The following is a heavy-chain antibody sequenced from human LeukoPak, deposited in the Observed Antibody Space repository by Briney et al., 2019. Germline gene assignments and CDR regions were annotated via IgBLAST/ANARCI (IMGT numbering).Heavy chain of an antibody. CDR3: AREREDSSSSHYYYYMDV. Sequence: ASVKFSCKASGYTFTSYGISWVRQAPGQGLEWMGWISAYDGNTNYAQKLQGRVTMTTDTSTSTAYMELRSLRSDDTAVYYCAREREDSSSSHYYYYMDVWGKGTTVTVSS. J-gene: IGHJ6*03. D-gene: IGHD6-6*01. CDR2: ISAYDGNT. CDR1: GYTFTSYG. V-gene: IGHV1-18*01.